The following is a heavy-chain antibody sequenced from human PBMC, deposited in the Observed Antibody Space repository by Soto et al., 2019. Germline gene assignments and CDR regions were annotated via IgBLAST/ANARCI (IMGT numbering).Heavy chain of an antibody. Sequence: QVQLVESGGGVVQPGTSLRLSCEASGFAFNKFGMHWVRQAPGKGLEWVAFISYDGSYQYYADSVQGRLTITRDNSMNTLNMQLNSLRREDTAVYYCAKGGEVGGGLVDHWGQGTLVTVSS. D-gene: IGHD1-26*01. CDR3: AKGGEVGGGLVDH. CDR2: ISYDGSYQ. J-gene: IGHJ4*02. CDR1: GFAFNKFG. V-gene: IGHV3-30*18.